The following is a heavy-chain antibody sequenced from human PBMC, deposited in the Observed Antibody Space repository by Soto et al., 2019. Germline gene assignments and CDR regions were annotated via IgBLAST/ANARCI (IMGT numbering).Heavy chain of an antibody. J-gene: IGHJ4*02. CDR3: TAPPRY. V-gene: IGHV4-61*01. CDR1: GDSVRSGSNY. CDR2: IYFSGGT. D-gene: IGHD5-18*01. Sequence: SETLSLTCTVSGDSVRSGSNYWSWIRQPPGKRLEWIGYIYFSGGTNYNPSLKSRVTISVDKSKNQFSLKLSSVTAADTAVYYCTAPPRYWGQGTLVTVSS.